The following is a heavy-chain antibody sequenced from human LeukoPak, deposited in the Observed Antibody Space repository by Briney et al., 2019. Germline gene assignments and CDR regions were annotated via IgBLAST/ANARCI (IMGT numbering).Heavy chain of an antibody. D-gene: IGHD5-12*01. J-gene: IGHJ4*02. CDR3: ARDNRGYSGYDLGSQVDGFDY. CDR1: GGTFSSYA. Sequence: ASVKVSCKASGGTFSSYAISWVRQAPGQGLEWMGGIIPIFGTANYAQKFQGRVTITADESTSTAYMELSSLRSEDTAVYYCARDNRGYSGYDLGSQVDGFDYWGQGTLVTVSS. V-gene: IGHV1-69*13. CDR2: IIPIFGTA.